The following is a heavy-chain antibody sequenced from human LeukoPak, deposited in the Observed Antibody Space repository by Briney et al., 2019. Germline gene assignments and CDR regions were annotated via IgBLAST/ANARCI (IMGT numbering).Heavy chain of an antibody. CDR2: INPNSGGT. V-gene: IGHV1-2*02. J-gene: IGHJ4*02. D-gene: IGHD3-16*01. CDR1: RYSFTGHY. CDR3: VKGSYGYGLDF. Sequence: ASVKDSCIPPRYSFTGHYMHSLRQAPGQGLEWMGWINPNSGGTNYAEKFQGRVTMTSDTSISTAYMELTRLRSDDTAVYYCVKGSYGYGLDFWGQGTLVPVSS.